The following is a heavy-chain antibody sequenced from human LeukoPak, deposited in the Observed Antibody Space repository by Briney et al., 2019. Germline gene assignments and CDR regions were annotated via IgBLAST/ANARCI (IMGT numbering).Heavy chain of an antibody. J-gene: IGHJ6*02. V-gene: IGHV3-7*01. CDR1: GFTFSSYW. CDR3: AREYCSSTSCYPFYYYYGMDV. Sequence: PGGSLRLSCAASGFTFSSYWMSWVRQAPGKGLEWVAHIKQDGSEKYYVDSVKGRFTISRDNAKNSLYLQMNSLRAEDTAVYYCAREYCSSTSCYPFYYYYGMDVWGQGTTVTVSS. D-gene: IGHD2-2*01. CDR2: IKQDGSEK.